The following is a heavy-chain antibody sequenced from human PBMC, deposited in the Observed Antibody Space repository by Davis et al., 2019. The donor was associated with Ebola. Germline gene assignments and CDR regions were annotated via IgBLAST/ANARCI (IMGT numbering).Heavy chain of an antibody. V-gene: IGHV3-30*03. D-gene: IGHD4-17*01. Sequence: PGGSLRLSCAASGFTFSSYGMHWVRQAPGKGLEWVAVISYDGSNKYYADSVKGRFTISRDNSKNTLYLQMNSLRSEDTAVYYCASAGSYGDYEGDYYGMDVWGQGTTVTVSS. CDR2: ISYDGSNK. CDR3: ASAGSYGDYEGDYYGMDV. CDR1: GFTFSSYG. J-gene: IGHJ6*02.